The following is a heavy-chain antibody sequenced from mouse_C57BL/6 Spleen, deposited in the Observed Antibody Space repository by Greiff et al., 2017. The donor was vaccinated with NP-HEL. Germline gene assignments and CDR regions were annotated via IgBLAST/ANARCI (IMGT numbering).Heavy chain of an antibody. CDR1: GFTFSDYG. Sequence: EVNLVESGGGLVKPGGSLKLSCAASGFTFSDYGMHWVRQAPEKGLEWVAYISSGSSTIYYADTVKGRFTISRDNAKNTLFLQMTSLRSEDTAMYYCARETGLVRDYWGQGTTLTVSS. CDR2: ISSGSSTI. D-gene: IGHD4-1*01. V-gene: IGHV5-17*01. J-gene: IGHJ2*01. CDR3: ARETGLVRDY.